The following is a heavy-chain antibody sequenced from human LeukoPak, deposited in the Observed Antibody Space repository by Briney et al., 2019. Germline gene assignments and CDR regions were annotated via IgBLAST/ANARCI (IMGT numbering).Heavy chain of an antibody. CDR3: ANSPRAMVGWGEFDY. CDR1: GFTFSSFA. V-gene: IGHV3-23*01. Sequence: GGSLRLSCAASGFTFSSFAMSWVRQAPGKGLEWVSGISDSGGYTYYADSVKGRFTISRDNSKNTLYLHMNSLRAEDTAVYYCANSPRAMVGWGEFDYWGQGTLVTVSS. J-gene: IGHJ4*02. D-gene: IGHD5-18*01. CDR2: ISDSGGYT.